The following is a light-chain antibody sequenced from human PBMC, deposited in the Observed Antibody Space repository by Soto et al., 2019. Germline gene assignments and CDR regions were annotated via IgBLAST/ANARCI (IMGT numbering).Light chain of an antibody. CDR3: LSFDSSMSVV. V-gene: IGLV1-40*01. J-gene: IGLJ2*01. Sequence: QSVLTQPPSVSGAPGQRVTISCTGSSSNIGAGYDVHWYQQLPGRAPNLLIYGKTNRNSGVPDRFSGSKSGTSASLAITGLQSADEAVYSCLSFDSSMSVVFGGGTKLTVL. CDR1: SSNIGAGYD. CDR2: GKT.